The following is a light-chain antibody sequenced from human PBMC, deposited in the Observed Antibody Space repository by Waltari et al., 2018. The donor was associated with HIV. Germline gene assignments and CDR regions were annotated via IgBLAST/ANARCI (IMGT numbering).Light chain of an antibody. CDR2: DAS. CDR1: QSVSSN. V-gene: IGKV3-15*01. Sequence: EIVMTQSPATLSVSPGERATLSCRASQSVSSNLAWYQHKPGQAPRLLIYDASTRATGIPARFSGSGSGTEFTLTISSLQSEDFAVYYCQQRSNWPWTFGQGTKVEIK. CDR3: QQRSNWPWT. J-gene: IGKJ1*01.